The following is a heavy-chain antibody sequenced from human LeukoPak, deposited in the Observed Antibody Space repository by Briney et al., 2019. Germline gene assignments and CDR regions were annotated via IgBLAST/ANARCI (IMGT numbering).Heavy chain of an antibody. CDR1: GGSFSGYY. V-gene: IGHV4-34*01. Sequence: PSETLSLTCAVDGGSFSGYYWSWIRQPPGKGLEWIGEINHSGSTHYNPSLKSRVTISVDTSKNQFSLKLSSVTAADTAVYYCASSTIQLWLGHYYYMDVWGKGTTVTVSS. CDR2: INHSGST. D-gene: IGHD5-18*01. CDR3: ASSTIQLWLGHYYYMDV. J-gene: IGHJ6*03.